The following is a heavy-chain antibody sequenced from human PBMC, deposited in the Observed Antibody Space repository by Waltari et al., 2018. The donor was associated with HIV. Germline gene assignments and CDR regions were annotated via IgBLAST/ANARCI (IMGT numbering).Heavy chain of an antibody. CDR3: ARSKIRFLEWSD. CDR2: INPNSGGT. J-gene: IGHJ4*02. V-gene: IGHV1-2*02. D-gene: IGHD3-3*01. CDR1: GYTFTGYY. Sequence: QVQLVQSGAEVKKPGASVKVSCKASGYTFTGYYMHWVRQAPGQGLEWMGWINPNSGGTNHAQKVQGRGTRTRETSISTAYMELSRLRSDDTAVYYCARSKIRFLEWSDWGQGTLVTVSS.